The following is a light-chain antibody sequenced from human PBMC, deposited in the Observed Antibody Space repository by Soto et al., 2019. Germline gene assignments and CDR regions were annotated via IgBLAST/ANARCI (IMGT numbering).Light chain of an antibody. CDR1: ISNIGTNT. CDR3: AAWDDSVNGRGYV. Sequence: QSVLTQPPSASGTPGQRFTISCSGSISNIGTNTVSWYQQLPGTAPKLLIFSNNQRPSGVTDRFSGSKSGTSASLAISGLQSEDEADYFCAAWDDSVNGRGYVFGTGTKVTVL. V-gene: IGLV1-44*01. CDR2: SNN. J-gene: IGLJ1*01.